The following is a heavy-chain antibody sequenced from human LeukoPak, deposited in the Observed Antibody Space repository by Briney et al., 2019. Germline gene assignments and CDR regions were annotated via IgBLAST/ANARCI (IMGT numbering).Heavy chain of an antibody. CDR1: GYSISSGYY. D-gene: IGHD2-2*01. J-gene: IGHJ5*02. V-gene: IGHV4-38-2*01. Sequence: PSEALSLTCAVSGYSISSGYYWGWLRPPPGKGLEWIGSIYHSGSTYYNPSLKSRVTISVDTSKNQFSLKLSSVTAADTAVYYCARLGYCSSTSCPTGWFDPWGQGTLVTVSS. CDR3: ARLGYCSSTSCPTGWFDP. CDR2: IYHSGST.